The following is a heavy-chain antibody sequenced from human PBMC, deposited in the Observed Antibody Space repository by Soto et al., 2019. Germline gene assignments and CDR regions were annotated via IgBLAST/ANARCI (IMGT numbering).Heavy chain of an antibody. Sequence: EVHLLESGGGFVQPGGSLRLSCVAYGFTFSSYAMTWVRQAPGKGLEWVASISGSAISTEYADSVRGRFTISRDNSKNTVFLQMQSLRADDSATYYCVNWNDEDVDWGQGTLVAVSS. CDR2: ISGSAIST. V-gene: IGHV3-23*01. CDR3: VNWNDEDVD. D-gene: IGHD1-1*01. J-gene: IGHJ4*01. CDR1: GFTFSSYA.